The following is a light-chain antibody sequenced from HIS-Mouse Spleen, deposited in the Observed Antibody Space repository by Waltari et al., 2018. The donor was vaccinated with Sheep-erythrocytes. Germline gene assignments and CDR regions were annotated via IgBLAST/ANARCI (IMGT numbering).Light chain of an antibody. CDR3: NSRDSSGNHLGVV. J-gene: IGLJ2*01. CDR2: GKN. V-gene: IGLV3-19*01. Sequence: SSELTQDPAVSVALGQTVRITCQGDSLRSYYASWFQQKPGQAPVLVIYGKNHRPSGIPDRFSGSSSGNTASLTITGAQAEDEADFYCNSRDSSGNHLGVVFGGGTKLTVL. CDR1: SLRSYY.